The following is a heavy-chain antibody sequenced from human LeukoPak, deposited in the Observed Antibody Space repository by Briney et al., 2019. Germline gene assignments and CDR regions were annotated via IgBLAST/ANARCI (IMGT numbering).Heavy chain of an antibody. Sequence: SVNVSCKASGGTFSSYAISWVRQAPGQGLEWMGGIIPIFGTANYAQKFQGRVTITADESTSTAYMELSSLRSEDTAVYYCNALPYCSSTSCYGYYYYMDVWGKGTTVTVSS. CDR1: GGTFSSYA. D-gene: IGHD2-2*01. J-gene: IGHJ6*03. V-gene: IGHV1-69*01. CDR3: NALPYCSSTSCYGYYYYMDV. CDR2: IIPIFGTA.